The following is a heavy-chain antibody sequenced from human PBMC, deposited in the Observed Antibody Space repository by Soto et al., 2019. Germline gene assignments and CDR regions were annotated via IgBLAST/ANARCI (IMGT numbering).Heavy chain of an antibody. V-gene: IGHV3-23*01. CDR1: GFTFSSYA. J-gene: IGHJ4*02. Sequence: GGSLRLSCAASGFTFSSYAMTWVRQAPGKGLEWVSAISGSGDSTYYADSVKGRFTISRDQSKNTLYLQMHSLRAEDTAVYFCAKERDHGADRYYFDDWGQGTLVTVSS. CDR3: AKERDHGADRYYFDD. CDR2: ISGSGDST.